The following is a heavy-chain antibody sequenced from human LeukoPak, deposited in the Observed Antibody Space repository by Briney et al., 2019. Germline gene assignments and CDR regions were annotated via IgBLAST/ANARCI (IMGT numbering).Heavy chain of an antibody. Sequence: ASVKVSCKASGGTFSSYAISWVRQAPGQGLEWMGRIIPILGIANYAQKFQGRVTITADKSTSTAYMELSSLRSEDTAVYYCATHSGDYDSSGYYYWGQGTLVTVSS. J-gene: IGHJ4*02. D-gene: IGHD3-22*01. CDR2: IIPILGIA. CDR1: GGTFSSYA. V-gene: IGHV1-69*04. CDR3: ATHSGDYDSSGYYY.